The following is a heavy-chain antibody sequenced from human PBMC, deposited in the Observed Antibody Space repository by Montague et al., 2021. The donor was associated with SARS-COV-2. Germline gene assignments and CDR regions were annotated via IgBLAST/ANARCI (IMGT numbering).Heavy chain of an antibody. D-gene: IGHD3-10*02. Sequence: SETLSLTCTVSGVSITDDYWSWIRQPPDKGLDWVGDVLYNKGTNFNPYLKSRVAISVDTSKNQFSLTLTSVTAADTAVYYCVRHQHYVGLHASLDFWGQGTLVTVSS. CDR2: VLYNKGT. V-gene: IGHV4-59*08. CDR3: VRHQHYVGLHASLDF. J-gene: IGHJ4*02. CDR1: GVSITDDY.